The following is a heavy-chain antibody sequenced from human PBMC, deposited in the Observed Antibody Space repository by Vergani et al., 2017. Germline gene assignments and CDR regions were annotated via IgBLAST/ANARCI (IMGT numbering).Heavy chain of an antibody. Sequence: QVQLQQWGAGLLKPSETLSLTCTVSGGSISSGDYYWSWIRQPPGKGREWIGYIYYSGSTYYNPSLKSRVTISVDTSKNQFSLKLSSVTAADTAVYYCARDSDWNYASGGNWFDPWGQGTLVTVSS. CDR3: ARDSDWNYASGGNWFDP. V-gene: IGHV4-30-4*01. CDR1: GGSISSGDYY. CDR2: IYYSGST. D-gene: IGHD1-7*01. J-gene: IGHJ5*02.